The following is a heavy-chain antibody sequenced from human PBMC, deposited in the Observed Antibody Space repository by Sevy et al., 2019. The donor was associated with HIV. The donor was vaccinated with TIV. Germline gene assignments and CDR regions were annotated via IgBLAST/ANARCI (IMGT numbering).Heavy chain of an antibody. CDR3: STHAGIAAAGRVFDY. Sequence: GGSLRLSCAASGFTFSDHYMEWVRQAPGKGLEWVGRTRNKADGYTTEYAASVKGRFTISRDDSENSLYLQMNSLKTEDTAVYYCSTHAGIAAAGRVFDYWGQGALVTGSS. CDR2: TRNKADGYTT. D-gene: IGHD6-13*01. V-gene: IGHV3-72*01. CDR1: GFTFSDHY. J-gene: IGHJ4*02.